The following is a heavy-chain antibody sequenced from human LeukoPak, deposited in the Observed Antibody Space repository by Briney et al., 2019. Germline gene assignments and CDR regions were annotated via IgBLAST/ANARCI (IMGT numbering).Heavy chain of an antibody. J-gene: IGHJ4*02. Sequence: GGSLRLSCAASGFTFSSYGMHWVRQAPGKGLEWVAVIWYDGSNEYYADSVKGRFTISRDDSKNTLYLQMNSLRAEDTAVYYCATVELPDYWGQGTLVTVSS. CDR3: ATVELPDY. CDR2: IWYDGSNE. V-gene: IGHV3-33*01. D-gene: IGHD1-26*01. CDR1: GFTFSSYG.